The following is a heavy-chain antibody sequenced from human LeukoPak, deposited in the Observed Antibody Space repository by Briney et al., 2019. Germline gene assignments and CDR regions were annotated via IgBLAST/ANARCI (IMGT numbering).Heavy chain of an antibody. J-gene: IGHJ4*02. CDR1: GDSISSRRYY. CDR3: ARHSNGGYTSTRCHIDC. V-gene: IGHV4-39*01. CDR2: VYYSGST. D-gene: IGHD2-2*01. Sequence: AATVSLTCTLSGDSISSRRYYWGWIRQPPGKGLQWLGTVYYSGSTYLIPSLESRVTMSVDTSKNQFSLMLSSVTAADTAVYYCARHSNGGYTSTRCHIDCWGQGTLVTVSS.